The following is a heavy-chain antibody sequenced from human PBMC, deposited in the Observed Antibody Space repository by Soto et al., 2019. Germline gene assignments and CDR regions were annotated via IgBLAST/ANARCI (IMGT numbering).Heavy chain of an antibody. D-gene: IGHD4-17*01. CDR1: GFTFSSYS. CDR3: ARGLTTVTPNDY. V-gene: IGHV3-21*01. Sequence: PGGSLRLSCAASGFTFSSYSMNWVRQAPGKGLEWVSSISSSSSYIYYADSVKGRFTISRDNAKNSLYLQMNSLRAEDTAVYYCARGLTTVTPNDYWGQGTLVTVSS. J-gene: IGHJ4*02. CDR2: ISSSSSYI.